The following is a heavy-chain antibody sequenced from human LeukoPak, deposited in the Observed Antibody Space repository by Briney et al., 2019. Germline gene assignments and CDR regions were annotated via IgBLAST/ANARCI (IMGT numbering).Heavy chain of an antibody. J-gene: IGHJ6*02. D-gene: IGHD6-13*01. CDR3: ARNIAAARTNYYYGMHV. Sequence: GWSLRLSCAACGFIFSSYSMNWVRQAAGNGLEWVSSISSIMSYIYYADSVKGRFHISRDTAQNSLYLQMNSLSAEATAVYYCARNIAAARTNYYYGMHVWGQATTVTV. CDR2: ISSIMSYI. V-gene: IGHV3-21*01. CDR1: GFIFSSYS.